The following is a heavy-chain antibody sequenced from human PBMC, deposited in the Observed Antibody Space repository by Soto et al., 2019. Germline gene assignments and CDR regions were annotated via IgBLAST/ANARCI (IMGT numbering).Heavy chain of an antibody. D-gene: IGHD2-2*02. V-gene: IGHV3-43*01. CDR2: ISWDGGST. J-gene: IGHJ6*02. CDR3: AKDICSSTSCYRGYYYYGMDV. CDR1: GFTFDDYT. Sequence: GGSLRLSCAASGFTFDDYTMHWVRQAPGKXLEWVSLISWDGGSTYYADSVKGRFTISRDNSKNSLYLQMNSLRTEDTALYYCAKDICSSTSCYRGYYYYGMDVWSQGTTVTVS.